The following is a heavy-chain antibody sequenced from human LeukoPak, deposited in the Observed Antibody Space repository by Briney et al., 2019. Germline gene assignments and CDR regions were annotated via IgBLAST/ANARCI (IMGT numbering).Heavy chain of an antibody. CDR2: IYYSGST. V-gene: IGHV4-31*03. CDR3: ARVMVKAGTLDY. J-gene: IGHJ4*02. D-gene: IGHD6-19*01. Sequence: SDTLSLTCTVSGVSISSGGYYWSWIRQHPGKGLEWIGYIYYSGSTYYNPSLKSRVTISVDTSKNQFSLKLSSVTAADTAVYYCARVMVKAGTLDYWGQGTLVTVSS. CDR1: GVSISSGGYY.